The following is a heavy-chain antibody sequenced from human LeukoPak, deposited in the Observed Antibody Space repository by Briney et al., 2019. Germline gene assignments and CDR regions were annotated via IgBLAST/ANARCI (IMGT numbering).Heavy chain of an antibody. J-gene: IGHJ6*02. D-gene: IGHD3-22*01. CDR3: ARVSSSGYHHRVCYYYGMDV. CDR2: IYYSGST. Sequence: PSETLSLTCTVSGGSISSGDYYWSWIRQPPGKGLEWIGYIYYSGSTYYNPSLKSRVTISVDTSKNQFSLKLSSVTAADTAVYYCARVSSSGYHHRVCYYYGMDVWGQGTTVTVSS. V-gene: IGHV4-30-4*01. CDR1: GGSISSGDYY.